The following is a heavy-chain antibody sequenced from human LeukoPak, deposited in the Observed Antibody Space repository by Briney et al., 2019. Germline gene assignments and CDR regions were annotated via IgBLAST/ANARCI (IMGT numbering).Heavy chain of an antibody. CDR2: IYHSGST. Sequence: SETLSLTCAVSGGSISSSNWWSWVRQPPGKGLEWIGVIYHSGSTNYNPSLKSRVTISVDKSKNQFSLKLSSVTAADTAVYYCARITVGVGAFDIWGQGTMVTVSS. D-gene: IGHD3-22*01. CDR3: ARITVGVGAFDI. CDR1: GGSISSSNW. J-gene: IGHJ3*02. V-gene: IGHV4-4*02.